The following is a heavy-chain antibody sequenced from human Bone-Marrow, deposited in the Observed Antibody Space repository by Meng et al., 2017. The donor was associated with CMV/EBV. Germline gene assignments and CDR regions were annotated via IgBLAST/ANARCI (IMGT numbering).Heavy chain of an antibody. J-gene: IGHJ6*02. D-gene: IGHD2-2*01. Sequence: ASVKVSCKASGYTFTSYCISWVRQAPGQGLEWMGWISAYNGNTNYAQKLQGRVTMTRDTSTSTVYMELSSLRSEDTAVYYCAGRALGYCSSTSCYGYYYYGMDVWGQGTTVTVSS. CDR3: AGRALGYCSSTSCYGYYYYGMDV. V-gene: IGHV1-18*01. CDR2: ISAYNGNT. CDR1: GYTFTSYC.